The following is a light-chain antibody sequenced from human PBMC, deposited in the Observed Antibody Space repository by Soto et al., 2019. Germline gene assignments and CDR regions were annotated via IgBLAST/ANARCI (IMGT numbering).Light chain of an antibody. CDR3: KQYDTSPYT. CDR1: HSIHSSF. V-gene: IGKV3-20*01. CDR2: GAS. Sequence: EVVLTQSPGTLSLSPGERASLSCRASHSIHSSFLAWYQQKPGQAPRLLIYGASSRATDIPDRFSGGGSGTDFPLTVSRLEPEDFAVYYCKQYDTSPYTFGQGTKLEI. J-gene: IGKJ2*01.